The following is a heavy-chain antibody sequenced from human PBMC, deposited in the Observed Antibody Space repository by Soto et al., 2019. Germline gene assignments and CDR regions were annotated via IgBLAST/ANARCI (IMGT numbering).Heavy chain of an antibody. CDR3: ARDRYYDSSGPLGFDP. J-gene: IGHJ5*02. V-gene: IGHV1-69*13. CDR2: IIPIFGTA. CDR1: GGTFSSYA. D-gene: IGHD3-22*01. Sequence: ASVKVSCKASGGTFSSYAISWVRQAPGQGLEWMGGIIPIFGTANYAQKFQGRVTITADESTSTAYMELSSLRSEDTAVYYCARDRYYDSSGPLGFDPWGQGTRGTVSS.